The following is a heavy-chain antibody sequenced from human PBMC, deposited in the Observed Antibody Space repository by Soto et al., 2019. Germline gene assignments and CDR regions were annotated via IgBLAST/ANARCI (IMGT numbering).Heavy chain of an antibody. Sequence: SVKVSCKASGGTFSSYAISWVRQAPGQGLEWVGGIIPIFGTANYAQKFQGRVTITADESTSTAYMELSSLRSEDTAVYYCARGYYDILTGILDYWGQGTLVTVSS. J-gene: IGHJ4*02. D-gene: IGHD3-9*01. V-gene: IGHV1-69*13. CDR1: GGTFSSYA. CDR3: ARGYYDILTGILDY. CDR2: IIPIFGTA.